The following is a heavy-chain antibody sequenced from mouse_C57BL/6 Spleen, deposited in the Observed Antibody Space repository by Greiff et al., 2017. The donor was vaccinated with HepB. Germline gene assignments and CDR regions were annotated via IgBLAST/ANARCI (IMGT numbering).Heavy chain of an antibody. CDR3: ARRGFYYYGSSPYFDV. V-gene: IGHV1-72*01. D-gene: IGHD1-1*01. Sequence: QVHVKQPGAELVKPGASVKLSCKASGYTFTSYWMHWVKQRPGRGLEWIGRIDPNSDGTKYNEKFKSKATLTVYKPSSTAYMQLSSLTSEDSAVYYCARRGFYYYGSSPYFDVWGTGTTVTVSS. CDR2: IDPNSDGT. J-gene: IGHJ1*03. CDR1: GYTFTSYW.